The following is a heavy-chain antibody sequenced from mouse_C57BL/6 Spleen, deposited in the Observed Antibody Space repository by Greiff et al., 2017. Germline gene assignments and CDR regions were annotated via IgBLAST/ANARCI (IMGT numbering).Heavy chain of an antibody. Sequence: QVHVKQSGAELARPGASVKMSCKASGYTFTSYTMHWVQQRPGQGLEWIGYINPSSGYTKYNQKFKDKATLTADKSSSTAYMQLSSLTSEDSAVYYCARLLRYYFDYWGQGTTLTVSS. J-gene: IGHJ2*01. CDR1: GYTFTSYT. D-gene: IGHD1-1*01. CDR3: ARLLRYYFDY. V-gene: IGHV1-4*01. CDR2: INPSSGYT.